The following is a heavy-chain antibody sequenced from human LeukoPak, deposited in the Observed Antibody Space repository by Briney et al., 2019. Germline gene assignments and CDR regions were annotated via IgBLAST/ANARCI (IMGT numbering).Heavy chain of an antibody. D-gene: IGHD2-2*01. CDR1: GGSFSGYY. CDR2: INHSGST. Sequence: SETLSLTCAVYGGSFSGYYWSWIRQLPGKGLEWIGEINHSGSTNYNPSLKSRVTISVDTSKNQFSLKLSSVTAADTAVYYCASGEYQLLNYFDYWGQGTLVTVSS. J-gene: IGHJ4*02. CDR3: ASGEYQLLNYFDY. V-gene: IGHV4-34*01.